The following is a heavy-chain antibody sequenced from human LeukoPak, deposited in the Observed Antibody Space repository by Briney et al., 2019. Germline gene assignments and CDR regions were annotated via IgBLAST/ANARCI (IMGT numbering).Heavy chain of an antibody. CDR1: GGSFSGYY. CDR3: ARGSRYYDSSGYYPYYYYYGMDV. D-gene: IGHD3-22*01. CDR2: INHSGST. J-gene: IGHJ6*02. V-gene: IGHV4-34*01. Sequence: SETLSLTCAVYGGSFSGYYWSWIRQPPGKGLEWIGGINHSGSTNYNPSLKSRVTISVDTSKNQFSLKLSSVTAADTAVYYCARGSRYYDSSGYYPYYYYYGMDVWGQGTTVTVSS.